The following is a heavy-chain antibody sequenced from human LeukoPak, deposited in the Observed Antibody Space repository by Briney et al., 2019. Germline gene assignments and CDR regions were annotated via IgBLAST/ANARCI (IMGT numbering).Heavy chain of an antibody. CDR3: ARDAGIAAEAPHDY. Sequence: ETLSLTCSVSGGSISGYYWNWVRQAPGKGLEWVSSISSSSSYIYYADSVKGRFTISRDNAKNSLYLQMNSLRAEDTAVYYCARDAGIAAEAPHDYWGQGTLVTVSS. CDR2: ISSSSSYI. V-gene: IGHV3-21*01. CDR1: GGSISGYY. D-gene: IGHD6-13*01. J-gene: IGHJ4*02.